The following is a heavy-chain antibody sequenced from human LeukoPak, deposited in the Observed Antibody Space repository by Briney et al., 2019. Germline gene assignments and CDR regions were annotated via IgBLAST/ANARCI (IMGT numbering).Heavy chain of an antibody. CDR1: GFTFSSYW. V-gene: IGHV3-74*03. Sequence: GGSLRLSCAASGFTFSSYWMHWVRQAPGKGLVWVSRINSDGSSTTYADSVKGRFTISRDNAKNTLYLQMNSLRAEDTPVYYCARDRDDSSGYYDYWGQGTLVTVSS. CDR3: ARDRDDSSGYYDY. J-gene: IGHJ4*02. CDR2: INSDGSST. D-gene: IGHD3-22*01.